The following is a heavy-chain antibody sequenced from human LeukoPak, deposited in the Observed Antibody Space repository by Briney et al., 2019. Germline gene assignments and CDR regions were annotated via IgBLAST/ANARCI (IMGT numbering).Heavy chain of an antibody. Sequence: GGSLRLSCAVSGATFSTFWMHWVRQVPGKGPAWVSRTNPDGSRVDYADSVKGRFTISRDNARDTLYLQMNSLRVEDTAMYYCAFDFGGYSDTWGQGTLVTVSS. V-gene: IGHV3-74*01. D-gene: IGHD3-10*01. CDR1: GATFSTFW. J-gene: IGHJ5*02. CDR2: TNPDGSRV. CDR3: AFDFGGYSDT.